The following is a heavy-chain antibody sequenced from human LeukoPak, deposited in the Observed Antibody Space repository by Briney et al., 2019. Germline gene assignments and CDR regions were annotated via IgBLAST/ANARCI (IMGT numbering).Heavy chain of an antibody. J-gene: IGHJ4*02. Sequence: SDTLSLTCTVSGGSISSGGYYWSWIRQHPGKGLEWIGYIYYSGSTYYNPSLKSRVTISVDTSKNQFSLKLSSVTAADTAVYYCARVTGAYDILTGYYAYYFDYWGQGTLVTVSS. CDR3: ARVTGAYDILTGYYAYYFDY. CDR1: GGSISSGGYY. V-gene: IGHV4-31*03. CDR2: IYYSGST. D-gene: IGHD3-9*01.